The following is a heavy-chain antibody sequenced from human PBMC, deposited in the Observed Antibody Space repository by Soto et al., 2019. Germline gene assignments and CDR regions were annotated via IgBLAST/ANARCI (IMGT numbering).Heavy chain of an antibody. J-gene: IGHJ6*03. Sequence: SVKVSCKASGGTFSSYTISWVRQAPGQGLEWMGRIIPILGIANYAQKFQGRVTITADKSTSTAYMELSSLRSEDTAVYYCARVATIFGVVTYPDYYYYMDVWGKGTTVTSP. D-gene: IGHD3-3*01. CDR2: IIPILGIA. CDR1: GGTFSSYT. V-gene: IGHV1-69*02. CDR3: ARVATIFGVVTYPDYYYYMDV.